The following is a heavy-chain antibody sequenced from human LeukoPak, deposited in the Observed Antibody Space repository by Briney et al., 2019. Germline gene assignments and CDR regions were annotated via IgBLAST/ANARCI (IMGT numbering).Heavy chain of an antibody. CDR1: GFTFSNAW. CDR3: TTDQTRTYYYDSSGYYYLDY. D-gene: IGHD3-22*01. Sequence: PGGSLRLSCAASGFTFSNAWMSWVRQAPGKGLEWVGRIKSKTDGGTTDYAAPVKGRFTISRDDSKNTLYLQTNSLKTEDTAVYYCTTDQTRTYYYDSSGYYYLDYWGQGTLVTVSS. CDR2: IKSKTDGGTT. V-gene: IGHV3-15*01. J-gene: IGHJ4*02.